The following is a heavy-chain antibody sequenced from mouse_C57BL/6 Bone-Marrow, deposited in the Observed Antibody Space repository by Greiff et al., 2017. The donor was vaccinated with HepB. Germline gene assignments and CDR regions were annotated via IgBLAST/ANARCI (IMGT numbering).Heavy chain of an antibody. V-gene: IGHV1-64*01. J-gene: IGHJ3*01. CDR2: IHPNSGST. CDR1: GYTFTSYW. CDR3: GKPLLGVPGFAY. Sequence: QVQLQQPGAELVKPGASVKLSCKASGYTFTSYWMHWVKQRPGQGLEWIGMIHPNSGSTNYNEKFKSKATLTVDKSSSTAYMQLSSLTSEDSAVYYCGKPLLGVPGFAYWGQGTLVTVS. D-gene: IGHD4-1*01.